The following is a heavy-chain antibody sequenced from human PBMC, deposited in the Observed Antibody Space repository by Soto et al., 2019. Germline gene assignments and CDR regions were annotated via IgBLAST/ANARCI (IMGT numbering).Heavy chain of an antibody. V-gene: IGHV3-49*03. CDR1: GFTFGDYA. CDR3: TRDSVLRYFDWLLGYYYYGMDV. CDR2: IRSKAYGGTT. Sequence: GGSLRLSSTASGFTFGDYAMSWFRQAPGKGLEWVGFIRSKAYGGTTEYAASVKGRFTISRDDSKSIAYLQMNSLKTEDTAVYYCTRDSVLRYFDWLLGYYYYGMDVWGQGTTVTVSS. D-gene: IGHD3-9*01. J-gene: IGHJ6*02.